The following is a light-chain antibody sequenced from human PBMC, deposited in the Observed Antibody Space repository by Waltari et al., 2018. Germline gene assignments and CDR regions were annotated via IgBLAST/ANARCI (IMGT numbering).Light chain of an antibody. Sequence: EILMTQSPPTLSVSPGERATRSCRASQSISRNLAWYQQKPGQAPRLLIYGAATRATGIPARFSGSGSGTEFTLTISSLQSEDFAVYYCQQYNNWRTFGQGTKLEIK. CDR1: QSISRN. CDR2: GAA. J-gene: IGKJ2*01. V-gene: IGKV3-15*01. CDR3: QQYNNWRT.